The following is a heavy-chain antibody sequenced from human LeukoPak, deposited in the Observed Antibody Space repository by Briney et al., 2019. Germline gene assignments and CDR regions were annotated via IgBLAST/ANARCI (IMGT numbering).Heavy chain of an antibody. D-gene: IGHD4-23*01. CDR2: INPSGGST. V-gene: IGHV1-46*01. CDR1: GYTFTSYY. CDR3: ARDPGYGGNSVQYFQH. J-gene: IGHJ1*01. Sequence: ASVKVSCKASGYTFTSYYMHWVRQAPGQGLEWMGIINPSGGSTSYAQKFQGRVTMTRDTSTSTVYMELSSLRSEDTAVYYCARDPGYGGNSVQYFQHWGQGTLVTVSS.